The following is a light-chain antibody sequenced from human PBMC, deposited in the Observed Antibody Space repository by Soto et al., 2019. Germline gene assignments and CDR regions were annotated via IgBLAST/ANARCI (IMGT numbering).Light chain of an antibody. V-gene: IGKV3-20*01. CDR1: QSVRSNF. Sequence: ESVLTQTTGTLSLSHGERATLSCRASQSVRSNFLAWYQQKPGQAPRLLIYGASNRATGIPDRFSGSGSGTDFTLTITRLEPEDFAMYYCKRYDSCRTLGQGTNVDIK. CDR2: GAS. CDR3: KRYDSCRT. J-gene: IGKJ1*01.